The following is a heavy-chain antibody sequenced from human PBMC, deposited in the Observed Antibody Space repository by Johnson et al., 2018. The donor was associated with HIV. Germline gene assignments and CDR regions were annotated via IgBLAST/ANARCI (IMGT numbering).Heavy chain of an antibody. CDR2: IGTAGDT. CDR1: GFSFSDYD. D-gene: IGHD6-19*01. CDR3: ARGGSSVWSGFLAFDI. V-gene: IGHV3-13*01. J-gene: IGHJ3*02. Sequence: VQLVESGGGLVQPGGSLRLSCAASGFSFSDYDMHWVRQLTGKSLEWVSAIGTAGDTFYPGSVKGRFTISRENPKNSLYLQMNSLRAGDTAIYYCARGGSSVWSGFLAFDIWGQGTMVTVSS.